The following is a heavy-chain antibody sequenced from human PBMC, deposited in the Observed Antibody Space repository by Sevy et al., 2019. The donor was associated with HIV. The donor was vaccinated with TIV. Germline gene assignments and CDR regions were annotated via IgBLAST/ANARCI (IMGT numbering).Heavy chain of an antibody. CDR2: ISGSGGTT. V-gene: IGHV3-23*01. Sequence: EGSLRLSCAASGFIFSTDAMSWVRQAPGKELEWVSAISGSGGTTYYADSVKGRFTISRDNSQNTLYLQMNILRAEDTAVYYCDYTSAWYYFDYWGQGTLVTVSS. D-gene: IGHD6-19*01. CDR3: DYTSAWYYFDY. J-gene: IGHJ4*02. CDR1: GFIFSTDA.